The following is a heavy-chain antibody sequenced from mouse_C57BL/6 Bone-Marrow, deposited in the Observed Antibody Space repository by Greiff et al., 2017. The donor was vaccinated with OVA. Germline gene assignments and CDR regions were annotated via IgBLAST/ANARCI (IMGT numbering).Heavy chain of an antibody. CDR3: ARPHYGKDAMDY. Sequence: QVHVKQPGTELVKPGASVKLSCKASGYTFTSYWMHWVKQRPGQGLEWIGNINPSNGGTNYNEKFKSKATRTVDKSSSTAYMQLSSLTSEDSAVYYCARPHYGKDAMDYWGQGTSFTVSS. V-gene: IGHV1-53*01. CDR1: GYTFTSYW. J-gene: IGHJ4*01. CDR2: INPSNGGT. D-gene: IGHD2-1*01.